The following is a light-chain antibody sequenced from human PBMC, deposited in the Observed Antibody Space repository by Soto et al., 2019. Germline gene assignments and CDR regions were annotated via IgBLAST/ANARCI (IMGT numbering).Light chain of an antibody. J-gene: IGKJ5*01. Sequence: DIGMTQSPDTLSVSPGERATLTCRAGQGVTTNFAWYQQKSGQSPRLLIYDVSIRATGVPARFSATGSETDFTLTISGLQSGDSAVYFCQQYNNWPFSFGQGTRLEIK. CDR1: QGVTTN. CDR2: DVS. CDR3: QQYNNWPFS. V-gene: IGKV3-15*01.